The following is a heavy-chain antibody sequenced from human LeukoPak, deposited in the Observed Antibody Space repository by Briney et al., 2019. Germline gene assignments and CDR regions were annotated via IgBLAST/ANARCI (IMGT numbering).Heavy chain of an antibody. Sequence: SGGSLRLSCAASGFTFSSYAKHWVRQAPGKGLEWVAVISYDGSNKYYADSVKGRFTISRDNSKNTLYLQMNSLRAEDTAVYYCARDCARSGRIPYYFDYWGQGTLVTVSS. CDR3: ARDCARSGRIPYYFDY. D-gene: IGHD3-10*01. V-gene: IGHV3-30-3*01. J-gene: IGHJ4*02. CDR2: ISYDGSNK. CDR1: GFTFSSYA.